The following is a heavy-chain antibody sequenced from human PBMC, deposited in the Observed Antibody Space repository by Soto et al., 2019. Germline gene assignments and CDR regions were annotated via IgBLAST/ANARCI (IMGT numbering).Heavy chain of an antibody. J-gene: IGHJ3*02. CDR1: GGSISSYY. D-gene: IGHD2-21*01. CDR3: ARGKLFNDAFDI. V-gene: IGHV4-59*01. CDR2: IYYSGST. Sequence: SETLSLTCTVSGGSISSYYWSWIRQPPGKGLEWIGYIYYSGSTNYNPSLKSRVTISVDTSKNQFSLKLSSVTAADTAVYYCARGKLFNDAFDIWGQGTMVTVSS.